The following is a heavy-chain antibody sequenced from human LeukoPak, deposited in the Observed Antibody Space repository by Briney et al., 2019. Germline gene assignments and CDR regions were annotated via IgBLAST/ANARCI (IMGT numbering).Heavy chain of an antibody. CDR1: GYTFTSYD. CDR3: AINLPANRRFQH. Sequence: GASVKVSCTASGYTFTSYDINWVRQATGQGPERMGWMNPNSGNTGYAQKFQGRVPMTRNTSISTAYMELSNVRSEDAAMYYCAINLPANRRFQHWGQGTLVTVSS. D-gene: IGHD1-14*01. CDR2: MNPNSGNT. J-gene: IGHJ1*01. V-gene: IGHV1-8*01.